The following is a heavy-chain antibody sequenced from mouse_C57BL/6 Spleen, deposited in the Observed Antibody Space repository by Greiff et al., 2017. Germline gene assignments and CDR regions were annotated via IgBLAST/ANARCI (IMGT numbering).Heavy chain of an antibody. CDR3: ARARLYYAMDY. J-gene: IGHJ4*01. V-gene: IGHV3-1*01. CDR2: ISYSGST. CDR1: GYSITSGYD. Sequence: VQLQQSGPGMVKPSQSLSLTCTVTGYSITSGYDWHWIRHFPGNKLEWMGYISYSGSTNYNPSLKSRISITQDTSKNHFFLKLNSVTTEDTATYYCARARLYYAMDYWGQGTSVTVSS.